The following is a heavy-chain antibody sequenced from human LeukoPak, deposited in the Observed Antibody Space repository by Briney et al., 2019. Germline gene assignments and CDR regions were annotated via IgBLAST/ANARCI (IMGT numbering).Heavy chain of an antibody. J-gene: IGHJ4*02. V-gene: IGHV3-66*01. CDR3: ATDRAGYSFGNYLDY. Sequence: GGSLRLSCAASGFIVNNNYMNWVRQAPGKGLEWVSVIYSGGSTDYADSVKGRFTISSDSSKNTLYLQMNSLRAEDTAVYYCATDRAGYSFGNYLDYWGQGTLVTVSS. CDR2: IYSGGST. CDR1: GFIVNNNY. D-gene: IGHD5-18*01.